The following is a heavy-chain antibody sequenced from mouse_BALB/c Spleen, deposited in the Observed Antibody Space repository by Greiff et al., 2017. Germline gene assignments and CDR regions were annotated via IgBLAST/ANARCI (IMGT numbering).Heavy chain of an antibody. J-gene: IGHJ4*01. CDR3: ASSYDYEDYYAMDY. CDR2: IYPYNGGT. V-gene: IGHV1S29*02. CDR1: GYTFTDYN. Sequence: VQLQQSGPELVKPGASVKISCKASGYTFTDYNMHWVKQSHGKSLEWIGYIYPYNGGTGYNQKFKSKATLTVDNSSSTAYMELRSLTSEDSAVYYCASSYDYEDYYAMDYWGQGTSVTVSS. D-gene: IGHD2-4*01.